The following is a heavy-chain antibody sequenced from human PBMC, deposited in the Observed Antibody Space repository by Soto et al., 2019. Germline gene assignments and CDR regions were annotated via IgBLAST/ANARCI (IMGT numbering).Heavy chain of an antibody. CDR1: GLSFDDYA. V-gene: IGHV3-9*01. Sequence: GGSLRLSCAASGLSFDDYAMHWVRQAPGKGLEWVSGISWNSGTIGYADSVKGRFTISRDNAKNSLYLQMNSLRAEDTALYYCAKSTGGTANGMGVWGQGTTVTVSS. J-gene: IGHJ6*02. CDR3: AKSTGGTANGMGV. CDR2: ISWNSGTI. D-gene: IGHD2-8*02.